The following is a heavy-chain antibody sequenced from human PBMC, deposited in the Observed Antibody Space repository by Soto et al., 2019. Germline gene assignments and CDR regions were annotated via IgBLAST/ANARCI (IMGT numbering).Heavy chain of an antibody. CDR2: IWYDGSNK. D-gene: IGHD2-15*01. J-gene: IGHJ6*02. CDR1: GFTFNTYG. V-gene: IGHV3-33*08. Sequence: GGTLRLSCTTSGFTFNTYGMYWVRQAPGKGLERVAIIWYDGSNKYYGDSVKGRFTISRDNSKNTLYLQVNSLRAEDTALYYCARGDCTGAYCYSWPFNYGVDVWGQGTTVTVSS. CDR3: ARGDCTGAYCYSWPFNYGVDV.